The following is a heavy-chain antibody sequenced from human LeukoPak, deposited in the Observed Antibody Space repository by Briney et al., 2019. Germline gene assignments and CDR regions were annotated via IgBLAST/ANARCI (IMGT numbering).Heavy chain of an antibody. D-gene: IGHD3-10*01. J-gene: IGHJ5*02. CDR1: GYTFTGYY. V-gene: IGHV1-2*02. CDR3: ARVYGSGFNWFDP. CDR2: INPNSGGT. Sequence: ASVKVSCKASGYTFTGYYMHWVRQAPGQGLEWMGWINPNSGGTKYAQKFQGRVTMTRDTSISTAYMELSRLRSDDTAVYYCARVYGSGFNWFDPWGQGTLVTVSS.